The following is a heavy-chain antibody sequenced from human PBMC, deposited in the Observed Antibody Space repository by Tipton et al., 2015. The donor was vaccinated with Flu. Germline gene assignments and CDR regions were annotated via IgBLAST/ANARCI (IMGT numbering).Heavy chain of an antibody. Sequence: TLSLTCAVYGGSFSGYYWSWSRQPPGKGLEWIGEINHSGSTNYNPSLKSRVTISVDTSKNQFSLKLSSVTAADTAVYYCARHSALDSSSWALDYWGQGTLVTVSS. D-gene: IGHD6-13*01. V-gene: IGHV4-34*01. CDR2: INHSGST. CDR1: GGSFSGYY. CDR3: ARHSALDSSSWALDY. J-gene: IGHJ4*02.